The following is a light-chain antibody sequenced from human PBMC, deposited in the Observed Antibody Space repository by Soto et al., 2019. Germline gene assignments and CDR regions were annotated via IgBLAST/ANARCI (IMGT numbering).Light chain of an antibody. J-gene: IGKJ2*01. Sequence: EIAMTQSPATLSVSPGERATLSCRASQSISTELAWYQQIPGQPPRLLIYSASTKATGVPARFTGSGSGSEYPLNISGLRSEGFAINYCRQGHNWPLTFGQGTRLEI. CDR2: SAS. CDR3: RQGHNWPLT. V-gene: IGKV3-15*01. CDR1: QSISTE.